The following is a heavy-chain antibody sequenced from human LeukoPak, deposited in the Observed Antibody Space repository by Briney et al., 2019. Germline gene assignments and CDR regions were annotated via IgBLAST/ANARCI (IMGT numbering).Heavy chain of an antibody. J-gene: IGHJ4*02. Sequence: SETLSLTCTVSGGSISSSSYYWGWIRQPPGKGLEWIGSIYYSGSTYYNPSLKSRVTISVDTSKNQFSLKLSSVTAADTAVYYCARLYDYVWGSYRYGGYYFDYWGQGTLVTVSS. CDR1: GGSISSSSYY. CDR3: ARLYDYVWGSYRYGGYYFDY. V-gene: IGHV4-39*07. D-gene: IGHD3-16*02. CDR2: IYYSGST.